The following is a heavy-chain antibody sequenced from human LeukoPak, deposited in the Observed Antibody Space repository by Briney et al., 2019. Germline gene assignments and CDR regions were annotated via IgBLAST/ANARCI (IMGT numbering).Heavy chain of an antibody. CDR2: ISFSGST. D-gene: IGHD6-13*01. Sequence: SETLSLTCTVSGASISSYYWSWIRQPAAKGLEWIGRISFSGSTDYNPSLKSRVPMSLDSSKTQFSLKLSSGTASDTAIECSPGGRHPSPRIAASQPNFDCWGQETLVTDCS. J-gene: IGHJ4*02. CDR3: PGGRHPSPRIAASQPNFDC. CDR1: GASISSYY. V-gene: IGHV4-4*07.